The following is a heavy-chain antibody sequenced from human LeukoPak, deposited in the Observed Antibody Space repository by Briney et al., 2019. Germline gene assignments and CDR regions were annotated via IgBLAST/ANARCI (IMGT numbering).Heavy chain of an antibody. J-gene: IGHJ3*02. Sequence: SETLSLTCTVSGDSISCYYWSWIRQPAGKGLEWIGRIYTSGSTNYNPSLKSRVTMSVDTSRNQFSLKLSSVTAADTAVYYCARGGSSSFDIWGQGAMVTVSS. CDR1: GDSISCYY. CDR2: IYTSGST. V-gene: IGHV4-4*07. D-gene: IGHD2-15*01. CDR3: ARGGSSSFDI.